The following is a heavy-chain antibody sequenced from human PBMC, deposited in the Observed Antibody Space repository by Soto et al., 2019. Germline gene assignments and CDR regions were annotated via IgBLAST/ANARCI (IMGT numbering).Heavy chain of an antibody. CDR3: AREPTYGDWNDY. CDR2: IYYSGST. V-gene: IGHV4-59*01. J-gene: IGHJ4*02. CDR1: GGSISSYY. Sequence: SETLSHTCPVSGGSISSYYWSWIRQPPGKGLEWIGYIYYSGSTNYNPSLKSRVTISVDTSKNQFSLKLSSVTAADTAVYYCAREPTYGDWNDYWGQGTLVTVSS. D-gene: IGHD4-17*01.